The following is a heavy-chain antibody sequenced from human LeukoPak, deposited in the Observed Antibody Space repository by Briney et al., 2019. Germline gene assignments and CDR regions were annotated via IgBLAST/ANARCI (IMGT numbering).Heavy chain of an antibody. D-gene: IGHD3-16*02. CDR2: INPSGGST. CDR3: VRVAPSRLGESSFLRFWDY. Sequence: GASVKVSCKASGYTFTSYYMHWVRQAPGQGLEGMGIINPSGGSTSYAQKFQGKVTMTRDTSISTAYMELSRLRFDDTAVYYCVRVAPSRLGESSFLRFWDYWGQGTLVTVSS. J-gene: IGHJ4*02. CDR1: GYTFTSYY. V-gene: IGHV1-46*01.